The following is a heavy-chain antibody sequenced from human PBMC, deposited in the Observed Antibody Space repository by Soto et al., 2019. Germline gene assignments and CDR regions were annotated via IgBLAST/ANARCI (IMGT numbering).Heavy chain of an antibody. J-gene: IGHJ4*02. V-gene: IGHV4-39*01. CDR2: IDYSGST. D-gene: IGHD6-19*01. CDR3: ARQGSGWKGNYFDY. CDR1: GGSISSSRYY. Sequence: SETLSLTCTVSGGSISSSRYYWGWIRRPPGKGLEWIGSIDYSGSTHYNPSLQSRVTISVDTSKNQFSLKLISVAAADTAVYYCARQGSGWKGNYFDYWGQGTLVTVSS.